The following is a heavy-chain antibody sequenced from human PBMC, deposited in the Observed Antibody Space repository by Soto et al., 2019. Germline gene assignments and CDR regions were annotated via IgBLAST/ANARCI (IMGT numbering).Heavy chain of an antibody. Sequence: QVQLQQWGAGLLKPSETLSLTCAVYGGSFSGYYWSWIRQPPGKGLEWIGEINHNGSTNYNPSLKSRVTISVDTSKNQFSLKLSSVTAADTAVYYCAREGGYSYGYFGYWGQGTLVTVSS. V-gene: IGHV4-34*01. J-gene: IGHJ4*02. CDR3: AREGGYSYGYFGY. D-gene: IGHD5-18*01. CDR1: GGSFSGYY. CDR2: INHNGST.